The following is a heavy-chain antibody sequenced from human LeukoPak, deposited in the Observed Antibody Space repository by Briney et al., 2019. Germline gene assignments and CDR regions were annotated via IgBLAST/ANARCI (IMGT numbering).Heavy chain of an antibody. J-gene: IGHJ4*02. CDR1: GYTFTSYD. CDR3: ARGVAYCGGDCYPENY. V-gene: IGHV1-2*02. D-gene: IGHD2-21*02. Sequence: ASVKVSCKSSGYTFTSYDINWVRQAPGQGLEWMGWINPNSGGTNYAQKFQGRVTMTRDTSISTAYMELSRLRSDDTAVYYCARGVAYCGGDCYPENYWGQGTLVTVSS. CDR2: INPNSGGT.